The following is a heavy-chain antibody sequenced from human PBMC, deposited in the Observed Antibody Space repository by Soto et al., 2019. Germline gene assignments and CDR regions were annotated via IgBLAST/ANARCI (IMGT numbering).Heavy chain of an antibody. Sequence: EVQLVESGGGLIQPGGSLRLSCAVSGFTVSNNYMSWVRQAPGKGLEGVSVIYSGGYTAYGDSVKGRFTISRDNSKNTLYFKKKSLKGHDPAGFSGATSRGGGGYWGQGTLVTVSS. CDR1: GFTVSNNY. D-gene: IGHD2-2*01. CDR3: ATSRGGGGY. J-gene: IGHJ4*02. CDR2: IYSGGYT. V-gene: IGHV3-53*01.